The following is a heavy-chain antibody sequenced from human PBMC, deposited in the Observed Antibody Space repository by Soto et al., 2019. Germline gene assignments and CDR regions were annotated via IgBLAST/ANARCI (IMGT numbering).Heavy chain of an antibody. Sequence: QVQLVESGGGVVQPGRSLRLSCAASGFTFSSYGMHWVRQAPGKGLDWVAVIWNDGSNKYYADSVKGRFTISRDNSKNTLYLQMNGLRAEDTAVYYCASEYCSGGSCYYYGMDVWGQGTTVTVSS. V-gene: IGHV3-33*01. CDR3: ASEYCSGGSCYYYGMDV. D-gene: IGHD2-15*01. J-gene: IGHJ6*02. CDR1: GFTFSSYG. CDR2: IWNDGSNK.